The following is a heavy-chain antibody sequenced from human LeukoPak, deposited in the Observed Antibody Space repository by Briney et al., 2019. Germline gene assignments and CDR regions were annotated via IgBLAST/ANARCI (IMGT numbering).Heavy chain of an antibody. CDR1: GFTFSSYG. Sequence: PGGSLRLSCAASGFTFSSYGMNWVRQAPGKGLEWVAVISYDGSNKYYADSVKGRFTISRDNSRNTLYLQMNSLRAEDTAVYYCAKDGHYDSSGYYDYWGQGTLVTVSS. CDR2: ISYDGSNK. CDR3: AKDGHYDSSGYYDY. D-gene: IGHD3-22*01. J-gene: IGHJ4*02. V-gene: IGHV3-30*18.